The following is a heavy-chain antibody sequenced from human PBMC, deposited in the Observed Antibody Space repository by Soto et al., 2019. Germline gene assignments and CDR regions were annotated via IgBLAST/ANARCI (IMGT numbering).Heavy chain of an antibody. CDR3: ARVVQRNDFWSGLPHYMDV. CDR2: IYSSGST. Sequence: QVQLQESGPGLVKPSQTLSLTCTVSGGSISSGGYYWSWIRQHPGKGLEWIGYIYSSGSTYYNPSLKSRVTISVDTSKNQCSLKLSSVTAADTAVYYCARVVQRNDFWSGLPHYMDVWGKGTTVTVSS. CDR1: GGSISSGGYY. D-gene: IGHD3-3*01. V-gene: IGHV4-31*03. J-gene: IGHJ6*03.